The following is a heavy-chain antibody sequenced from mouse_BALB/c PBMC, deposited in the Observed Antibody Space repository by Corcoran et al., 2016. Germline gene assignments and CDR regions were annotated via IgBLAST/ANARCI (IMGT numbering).Heavy chain of an antibody. CDR2: ISYDGSN. CDR1: GYSITSGYY. J-gene: IGHJ3*01. V-gene: IGHV3-6*02. Sequence: DVQLQESGPGLVKPSQSLSLTCSVTGYSITSGYYWNWIRQFPGNKLEWMGYISYDGSNNYNPSLKNRISITRDTSKNQFFLKLNSVTTEDTATYYCARERRFAYWGQGTLVTVSA. CDR3: ARERRFAY.